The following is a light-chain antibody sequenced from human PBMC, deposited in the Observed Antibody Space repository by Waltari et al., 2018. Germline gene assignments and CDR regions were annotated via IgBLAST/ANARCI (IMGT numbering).Light chain of an antibody. CDR3: QQYGNSPLYT. J-gene: IGKJ2*01. CDR1: RTITSSY. CDR2: GAS. V-gene: IGKV3-20*01. Sequence: EIVLTQSPGNLSWSPGERVPLSCRASRTITSSYLAWYQQKHGQAPRLLIYGASTRATGIPDRFSGSGSGTDFTRTISRLEPEDSAVYYCQQYGNSPLYTFGQGTKLEIK.